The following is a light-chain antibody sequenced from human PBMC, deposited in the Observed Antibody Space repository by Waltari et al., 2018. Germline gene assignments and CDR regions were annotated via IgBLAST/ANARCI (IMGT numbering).Light chain of an antibody. CDR1: NSDIGSYSF. Sequence: QSALTQPASVSASPGQSITISCTGTNSDIGSYSFVSWFQQHPCKVPKLILYTFRSRPAGSSDRFSGSKSGNTASLTISGLQAEDEADYYCSSYTTFTTRVFGTGTKVTVL. CDR3: SSYTTFTTRV. J-gene: IGLJ1*01. V-gene: IGLV2-14*03. CDR2: TFR.